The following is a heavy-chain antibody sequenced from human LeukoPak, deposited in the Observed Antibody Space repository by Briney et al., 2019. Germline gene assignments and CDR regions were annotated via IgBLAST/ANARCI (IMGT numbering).Heavy chain of an antibody. D-gene: IGHD4-23*01. CDR2: IFETGMT. Sequence: SETLSLTCTVSGGSMSYNHWSWIRQPAGKGLEWIGRIFETGMTNYNPSLKSRVTMSIDTSKNQFSLTLTSVTAADTAVYYCARDDSRGSVVYFDYWGQGTLATVSS. CDR1: GGSMSYNH. J-gene: IGHJ4*02. CDR3: ARDDSRGSVVYFDY. V-gene: IGHV4-4*07.